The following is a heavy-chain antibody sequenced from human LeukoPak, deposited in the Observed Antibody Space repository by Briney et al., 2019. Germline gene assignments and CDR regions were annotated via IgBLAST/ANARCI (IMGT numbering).Heavy chain of an antibody. CDR3: ANSVYWTYYFDY. Sequence: PSETLSLTCAVYGGPFSAYYWSWIRQPPGKGLEWIGEINHSGSTNYNPSLKSRVTISVDTSKNQFSLKLSSVTAADTAVYYCANSVYWTYYFDYWGQGTLVTVSS. J-gene: IGHJ4*02. CDR1: GGPFSAYY. D-gene: IGHD3-22*01. V-gene: IGHV4-34*01. CDR2: INHSGST.